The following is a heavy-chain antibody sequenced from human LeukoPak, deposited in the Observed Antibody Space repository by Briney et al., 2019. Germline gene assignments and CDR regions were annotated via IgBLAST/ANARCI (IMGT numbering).Heavy chain of an antibody. D-gene: IGHD1-26*01. CDR3: ARGPMTVGASPFDY. Sequence: PGGSLRLSCAASGFTFSDYYMSWIRQAPGKGLEWIGEINHSGSTNYNPSLKSRVTISVDTSQNQFSLKLSSVTAADTAVYYCARGPMTVGASPFDYWGQGTLVTVSS. V-gene: IGHV4-34*01. J-gene: IGHJ4*02. CDR2: INHSGST. CDR1: GFTFSDYY.